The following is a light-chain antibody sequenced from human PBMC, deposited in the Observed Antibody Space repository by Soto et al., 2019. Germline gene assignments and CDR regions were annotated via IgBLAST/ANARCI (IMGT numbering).Light chain of an antibody. CDR3: QQYGSSSTRT. Sequence: ESVLTQSPSTLPLSLWERATLXXRGSQSVSSSYLAWYQQKPGQAPRIXXYGASSRATGSLDRCSGSGSGTDVTLTISRLEPEAYAVYYCQQYGSSSTRTFGGGTKVEI. CDR2: GAS. J-gene: IGKJ4*01. V-gene: IGKV3-20*01. CDR1: QSVSSSY.